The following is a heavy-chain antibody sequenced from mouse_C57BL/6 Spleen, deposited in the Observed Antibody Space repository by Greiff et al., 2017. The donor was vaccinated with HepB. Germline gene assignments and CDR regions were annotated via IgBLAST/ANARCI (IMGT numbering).Heavy chain of an antibody. Sequence: QVQLQQSGPELVKPGASVKISCKASGYAFSSSWMNWVKQRPGKGLEWIGRIYPGDGDTNYNGKFKGKATLTADKSSSTAYMQLSSLTSEDSAVYFCARGNLLLRFYAMDYWGQGTSVTVSS. CDR3: ARGNLLLRFYAMDY. J-gene: IGHJ4*01. CDR2: IYPGDGDT. V-gene: IGHV1-82*01. CDR1: GYAFSSSW. D-gene: IGHD1-1*01.